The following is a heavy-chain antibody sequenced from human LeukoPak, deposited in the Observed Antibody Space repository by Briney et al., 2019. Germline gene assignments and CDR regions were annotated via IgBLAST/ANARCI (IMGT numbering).Heavy chain of an antibody. J-gene: IGHJ4*02. CDR1: GFTFSSYA. Sequence: GGSLRLSCAASGFTFSSYAMSWVRQAPGKGLESVSAISGSGGSTYYADSVKGRFTISRDNSKNTLYLQMNSLRAEDTAVYYCAKDPDDSSGYYFDYWGQGTLVTVSS. CDR2: ISGSGGST. CDR3: AKDPDDSSGYYFDY. V-gene: IGHV3-23*01. D-gene: IGHD3-22*01.